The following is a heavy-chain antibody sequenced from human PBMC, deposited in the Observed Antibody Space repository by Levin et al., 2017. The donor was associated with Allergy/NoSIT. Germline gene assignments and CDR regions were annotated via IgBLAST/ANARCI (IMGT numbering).Heavy chain of an antibody. CDR3: ARVNSGRWLQTYYFDY. J-gene: IGHJ4*02. CDR1: GGSISSYY. D-gene: IGHD5-24*01. V-gene: IGHV4-59*01. Sequence: PSETLSLTCTVSGGSISSYYWSWIRQPPGKGLEWIGYIYYSGSTNYNPSLKSRVTISVDTSKNQFSLKLSSVTAADTAVYYCARVNSGRWLQTYYFDYWGQGTLVTVSS. CDR2: IYYSGST.